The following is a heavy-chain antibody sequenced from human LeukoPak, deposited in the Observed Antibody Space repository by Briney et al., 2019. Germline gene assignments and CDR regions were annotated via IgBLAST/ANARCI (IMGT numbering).Heavy chain of an antibody. CDR2: IYYSGST. J-gene: IGHJ5*02. CDR3: ARDGGSDRYNWFDP. V-gene: IGHV4-39*07. D-gene: IGHD6-25*01. CDR1: GGSISSSSYY. Sequence: ASETLSLTCTVSGGSISSSSYYWGWIRQPPGKGLEWIGSIYYSGSTYYNPSLKSRVTISVDTSKNQFSLKLSSVTAADTAVYYCARDGGSDRYNWFDPWGQGTLVTVSS.